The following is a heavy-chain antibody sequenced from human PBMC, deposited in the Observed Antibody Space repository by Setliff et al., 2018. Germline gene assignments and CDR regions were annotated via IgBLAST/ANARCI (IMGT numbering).Heavy chain of an antibody. CDR1: RFTFSNYA. J-gene: IGHJ4*02. D-gene: IGHD2-15*01. CDR2: ISGSAQTT. V-gene: IGHV3-23*01. Sequence: GGSLRLSCAASRFTFSNYAMSWVRQAPGKGLEWVSAISGSAQTTYYADSVKGRFTISRDNSKNTVYLEMNSLRAEDTAVYYCAKRGPYCSGGTCHYYFDYWGQGTLVTVSS. CDR3: AKRGPYCSGGTCHYYFDY.